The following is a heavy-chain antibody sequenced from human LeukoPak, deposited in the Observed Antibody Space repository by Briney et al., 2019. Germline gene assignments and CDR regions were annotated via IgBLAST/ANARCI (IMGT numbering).Heavy chain of an antibody. CDR3: AKVGSVAAAGTYHVDY. CDR1: GFTFSSYA. CDR2: ISGSGGST. V-gene: IGHV3-23*01. D-gene: IGHD6-13*01. J-gene: IGHJ4*02. Sequence: GGSLRLSCAASGFTFSSYAMSWVRQAPGKGLEWVSAISGSGGSTYYADSVKGRFTISRDNSKNTLYLQMNSLRAEGTAVYYCAKVGSVAAAGTYHVDYWGQGTLVTVSS.